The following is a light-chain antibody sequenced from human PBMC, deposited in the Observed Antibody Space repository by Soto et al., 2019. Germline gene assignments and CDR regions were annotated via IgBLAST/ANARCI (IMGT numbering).Light chain of an antibody. V-gene: IGLV1-44*01. CDR1: SSNIGSNT. Sequence: QSVLTQPPSASGTPGQRVTISCSGSSSNIGSNTVNWYQQLPGTAPKLLIYSNNQRPSGVPDRFSGSKSGTSASLAIIGFQSEDEADYHCAAWDDSLNGYVFGTGTKVTVL. CDR2: SNN. CDR3: AAWDDSLNGYV. J-gene: IGLJ1*01.